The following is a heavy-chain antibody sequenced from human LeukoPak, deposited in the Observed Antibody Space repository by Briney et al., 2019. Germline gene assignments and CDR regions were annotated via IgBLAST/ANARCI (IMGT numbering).Heavy chain of an antibody. CDR2: IDYRGKA. CDR3: AREVNMPFYSAGIDI. J-gene: IGHJ3*02. CDR1: GDSIRSDNYF. D-gene: IGHD6-13*01. Sequence: SQTLSLTCTVSGDSIRSDNYFWSWLRQSPEEGLKWIAYIDYRGKAFYDPSLKSRVTISIDTSRNQFSLRLTSVTAADTAVYFCAREVNMPFYSAGIDIWGQGTMVTVSS. V-gene: IGHV4-30-4*08.